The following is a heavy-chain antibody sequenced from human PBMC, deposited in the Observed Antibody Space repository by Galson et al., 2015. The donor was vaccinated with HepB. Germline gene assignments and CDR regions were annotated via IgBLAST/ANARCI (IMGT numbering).Heavy chain of an antibody. CDR1: GFTFSSYG. V-gene: IGHV3-23*01. J-gene: IGHJ4*02. Sequence: SLRLSCATSGFTFSSYGLTWVRQAPGKGLEWVAGISSGSVNPYYADPVQGRFTISRDHSKNILYLQMSSLRAEDTAVYYCAKQYSSNWYGDADYWGQGTLVTVSS. CDR3: AKQYSSNWYGDADY. D-gene: IGHD6-13*01. CDR2: ISSGSVNP.